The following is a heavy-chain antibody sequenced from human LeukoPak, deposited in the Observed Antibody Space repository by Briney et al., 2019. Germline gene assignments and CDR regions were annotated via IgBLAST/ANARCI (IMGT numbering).Heavy chain of an antibody. V-gene: IGHV1-18*01. D-gene: IGHD6-13*01. CDR2: ISAYNGNT. CDR3: ARALVSSSWYNWFDP. Sequence: ASVKVSCKASGYTFTSYGISWVRQAPGQGLEWMGWISAYNGNTNYAQKLQGRVTMTTDTSTSTAYMELRSLRSDDTAVYYCARALVSSSWYNWFDPWGQGTLVTVSS. J-gene: IGHJ5*02. CDR1: GYTFTSYG.